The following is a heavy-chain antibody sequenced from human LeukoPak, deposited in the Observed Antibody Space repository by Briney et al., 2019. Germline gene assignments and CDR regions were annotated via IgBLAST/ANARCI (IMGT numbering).Heavy chain of an antibody. CDR2: IFSNGDT. D-gene: IGHD5-24*01. CDR3: TRDQMNY. J-gene: IGHJ4*02. V-gene: IGHV3-53*01. Sequence: PGGSLRLSCTASEFTVSRNYMLWVRQAPGKGLEWVSLIFSNGDTHYADSVKGRFTISRDTSKNTVSLQMNSLRVEDRAMYYCTRDQMNYWGQGTLVTVSS. CDR1: EFTVSRNY.